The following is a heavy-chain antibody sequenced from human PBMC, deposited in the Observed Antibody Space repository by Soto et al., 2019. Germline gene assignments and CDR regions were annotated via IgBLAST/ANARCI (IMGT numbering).Heavy chain of an antibody. CDR3: ARHNYGSGSTYFDY. D-gene: IGHD3-10*01. V-gene: IGHV4-59*08. J-gene: IGHJ4*02. CDR2: IYYTGST. Sequence: SETLSLTCTVSGGSISSYFWSWIRQPPGKGLEWIGYIYYTGSTNYNPSLKSRVTISVDTSKNQFSLKLNSMTAADTAVYYCARHNYGSGSTYFDYWGQGTLVTVSS. CDR1: GGSISSYF.